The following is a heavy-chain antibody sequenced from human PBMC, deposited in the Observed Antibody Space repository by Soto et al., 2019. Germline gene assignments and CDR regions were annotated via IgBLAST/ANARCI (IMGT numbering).Heavy chain of an antibody. Sequence: QVQLVQSGAEVKKPGSSVKVSCKASGGTFSSYAISWVRQAPGQGLEWMGGIIPIFGTANYAQKFQGRVTITADESTSTAYMELRSLRSDDTAVYYCARTFSWDATFWYFDLWGRGTLVTVSS. CDR2: IIPIFGTA. J-gene: IGHJ2*01. CDR3: ARTFSWDATFWYFDL. D-gene: IGHD6-13*01. CDR1: GGTFSSYA. V-gene: IGHV1-69*01.